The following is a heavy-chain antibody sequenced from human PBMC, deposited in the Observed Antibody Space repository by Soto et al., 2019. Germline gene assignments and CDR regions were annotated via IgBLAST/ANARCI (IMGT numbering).Heavy chain of an antibody. Sequence: PSETLSLTCAVYGGSFSGYYWSWIRQPPGKGLEWIGEINHSGSTNYNPSLKSRVTISVDTSKNQFSLKLSSVTAADTAVYYCARVGQWLVLRNGDYYSYGIYVWAQRTTVTVS. D-gene: IGHD6-19*01. V-gene: IGHV4-34*01. J-gene: IGHJ6*02. CDR3: ARVGQWLVLRNGDYYSYGIYV. CDR2: INHSGST. CDR1: GGSFSGYY.